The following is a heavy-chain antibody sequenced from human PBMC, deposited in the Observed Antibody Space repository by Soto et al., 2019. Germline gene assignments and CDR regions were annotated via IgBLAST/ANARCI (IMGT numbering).Heavy chain of an antibody. V-gene: IGHV5-51*01. CDR2: IYSGDSTT. CDR1: GDSFTTNW. CDR3: ARHYHGFDY. Sequence: GESLKISCKDSGDSFTTNWIAWVRQMPGKGLEWMAVIYSGDSTTRYSPSFQGQVTISVDKSINTAYLQWSSLKASDTAMYYCARHYHGFDYWGQGTLVTVSS. J-gene: IGHJ4*02. D-gene: IGHD2-2*01.